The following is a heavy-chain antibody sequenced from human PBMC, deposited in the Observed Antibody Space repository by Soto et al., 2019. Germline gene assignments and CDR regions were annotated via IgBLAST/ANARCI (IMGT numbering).Heavy chain of an antibody. CDR1: GGSFSGYY. CDR2: INHSGST. D-gene: IGHD5-18*01. Sequence: KPSEILSLTCAVYGGSFSGYYWSWIRQPPGKGLEWIGEINHSGSTNYNPSLKSRVTISVYTSKNQFSLKLSSVTAADTAVYYCARSPHDSYGDRYFDYWGQGTLVTVSS. J-gene: IGHJ4*02. V-gene: IGHV4-34*01. CDR3: ARSPHDSYGDRYFDY.